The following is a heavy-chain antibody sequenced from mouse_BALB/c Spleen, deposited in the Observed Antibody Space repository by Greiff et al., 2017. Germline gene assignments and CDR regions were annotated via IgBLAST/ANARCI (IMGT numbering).Heavy chain of an antibody. V-gene: IGHV1-7*01. Sequence: LQESGAELAKPGASVKMSCKASGYTFTSYWMHWVKQRPGQGLEWIGYINPSTGYTEYNQKFKDKATLTADKSSSTAYMQLSSLTSEDSAVYYCARVGYGTWFAYWGQGTLVTVSA. D-gene: IGHD2-10*02. J-gene: IGHJ3*01. CDR2: INPSTGYT. CDR3: ARVGYGTWFAY. CDR1: GYTFTSYW.